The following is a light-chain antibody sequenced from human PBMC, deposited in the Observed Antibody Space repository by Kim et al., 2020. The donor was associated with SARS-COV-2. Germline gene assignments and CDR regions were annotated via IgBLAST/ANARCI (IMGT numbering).Light chain of an antibody. CDR3: QQYGSSLT. CDR1: QSISSNY. CDR2: GAF. J-gene: IGKJ4*01. Sequence: EIVLTQSPGTLSLSPGERATLSCRASQSISSNYLAWYQQRPGQTPRLLIYGAFSRATGIPDRFSGGGSGTDFTLTISRLEPEDFAVYYWQQYGSSLTFGRGTKVDIK. V-gene: IGKV3-20*01.